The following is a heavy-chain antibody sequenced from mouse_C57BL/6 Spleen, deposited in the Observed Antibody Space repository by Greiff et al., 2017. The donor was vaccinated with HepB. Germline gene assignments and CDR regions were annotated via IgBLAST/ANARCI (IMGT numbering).Heavy chain of an antibody. CDR3: ARLDYDYDGTVYWYFDV. CDR2: INPNNGGT. V-gene: IGHV1-22*01. J-gene: IGHJ1*03. CDR1: GYTFTDYN. D-gene: IGHD2-4*01. Sequence: EVQLVESGPELVKPGASVKMSCKASGYTFTDYNMHWVKQSHGKSLEWIGYINPNNGGTSYNQKFKGKATLTVNKYSSTVYMELRSLTSEDSAVYYCARLDYDYDGTVYWYFDVWGTGTTVTVSS.